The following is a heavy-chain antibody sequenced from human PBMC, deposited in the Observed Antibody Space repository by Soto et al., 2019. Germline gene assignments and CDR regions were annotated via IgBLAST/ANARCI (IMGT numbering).Heavy chain of an antibody. J-gene: IGHJ3*02. Sequence: PGGSLRLSCAASGFTFSSYGMHWVRQAPGKGLEWVAVIWYDGSNKYYADSVKGRFTISRDNSKNTLYLQMNSLRAEDTAVYYCARDDPGLRNDAFDIWGQGTLVTVSS. V-gene: IGHV3-33*01. CDR3: ARDDPGLRNDAFDI. D-gene: IGHD4-17*01. CDR1: GFTFSSYG. CDR2: IWYDGSNK.